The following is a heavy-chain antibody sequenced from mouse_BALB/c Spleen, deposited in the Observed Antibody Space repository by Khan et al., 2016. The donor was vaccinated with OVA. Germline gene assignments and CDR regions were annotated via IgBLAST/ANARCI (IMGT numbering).Heavy chain of an antibody. D-gene: IGHD2-1*01. V-gene: IGHV5-6-4*01. CDR3: TRGYGNYWYFDV. CDR2: ISSGGSYT. CDR1: GFTFSSYT. J-gene: IGHJ1*01. Sequence: EVELVESGGGLVKPGGSLKLSCAASGFTFSSYTMSWVRQTPEKRLEWVATISSGGSYTYYPDSVKGRFTISRDNAKNTLYLQMSSLKSEDTAMDYCTRGYGNYWYFDVWGAGTTVTVSS.